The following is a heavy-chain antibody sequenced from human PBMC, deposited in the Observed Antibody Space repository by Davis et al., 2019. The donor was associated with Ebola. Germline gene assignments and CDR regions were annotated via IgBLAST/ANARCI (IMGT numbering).Heavy chain of an antibody. D-gene: IGHD3-9*01. Sequence: GESLKISCAASGFTFSSYSMNWVRQAPGKGLEWAAVISYDGSNKYYADSVKGRFTISRDNSKNTLYLQMNSLRAEDTAVYYCAKAWDFDWLLLWYWGQGTLVTVSS. CDR2: ISYDGSNK. J-gene: IGHJ4*02. CDR1: GFTFSSYS. V-gene: IGHV3-30*18. CDR3: AKAWDFDWLLLWY.